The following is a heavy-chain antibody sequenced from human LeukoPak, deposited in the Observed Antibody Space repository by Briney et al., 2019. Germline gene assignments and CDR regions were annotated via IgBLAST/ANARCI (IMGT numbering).Heavy chain of an antibody. D-gene: IGHD1-7*01. CDR2: IRYDGSNK. J-gene: IGHJ4*02. V-gene: IGHV3-30*02. CDR3: ATIRGKFITGTTSRDY. CDR1: GLTFSSYG. Sequence: GGSLRLSCAASGLTFSSYGMHWVRQAPGKGLEWVAFIRYDGSNKYYADSVKGRFTISRDNSKNTLYLQMNSLRAEDTAVYYCATIRGKFITGTTSRDYWGQGTLVTVSS.